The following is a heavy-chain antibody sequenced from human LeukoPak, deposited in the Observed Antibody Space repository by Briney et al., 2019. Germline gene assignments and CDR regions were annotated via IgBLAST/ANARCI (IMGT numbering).Heavy chain of an antibody. D-gene: IGHD6-19*01. CDR2: INTDGSST. CDR1: GFTFSSYW. CDR3: AKERSLEIAVAGTIFDY. J-gene: IGHJ4*02. V-gene: IGHV3-74*01. Sequence: GSLRLSCAASGFTFSSYWMHWVRQAPGKGLVWVSRINTDGSSTSYADSVKGRFTISRDNARNTLYLQMNSLRAEDTAVYYCAKERSLEIAVAGTIFDYWGQGTLVTVSS.